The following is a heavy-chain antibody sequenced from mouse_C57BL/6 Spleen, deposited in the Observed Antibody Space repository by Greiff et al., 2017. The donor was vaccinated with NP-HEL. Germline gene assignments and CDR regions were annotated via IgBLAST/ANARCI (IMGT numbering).Heavy chain of an antibody. Sequence: EVQLVESGGGLVKPGGSLKLSCAASGFTFSDYGMHWVRQAPEKGLEWVAYISSGSSTIYYADTVKGRFTISRDNAKNTLFLQMTSLRSEDTAMYYCARTNYDYDGWYFDVWGTGTTVTVSS. V-gene: IGHV5-17*01. CDR3: ARTNYDYDGWYFDV. CDR1: GFTFSDYG. CDR2: ISSGSSTI. J-gene: IGHJ1*03. D-gene: IGHD2-4*01.